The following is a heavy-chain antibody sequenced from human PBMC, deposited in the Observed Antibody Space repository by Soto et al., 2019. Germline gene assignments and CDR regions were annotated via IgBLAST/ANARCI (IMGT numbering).Heavy chain of an antibody. CDR1: GLTFSKAW. D-gene: IGHD1-26*01. Sequence: LRLSCATSGLTFSKAWVGWVRPAPGKGLEWVGRTMSKTDGGTTDYAAPVKGRFTISRDDSKSTLYLKMNSLKTEDTAFYYCTTDSGMSPYSFDYWGQGTLGTVSS. CDR2: TMSKTDGGTT. V-gene: IGHV3-15*01. CDR3: TTDSGMSPYSFDY. J-gene: IGHJ4*02.